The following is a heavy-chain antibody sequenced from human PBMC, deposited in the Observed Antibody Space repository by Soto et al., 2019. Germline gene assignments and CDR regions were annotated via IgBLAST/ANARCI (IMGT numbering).Heavy chain of an antibody. J-gene: IGHJ6*02. Sequence: PGGSLRLSCAASGFTFSSYGMHRVRQAPGKGLEWVAVISSDGSNKYYADSVKGRFTISRDNSKNTLNLQMNSLRAEDTAVYYCEKEGTYSSSSVYYYYGMDDWGQGTTVTVSS. D-gene: IGHD6-6*01. CDR2: ISSDGSNK. CDR1: GFTFSSYG. CDR3: EKEGTYSSSSVYYYYGMDD. V-gene: IGHV3-30*18.